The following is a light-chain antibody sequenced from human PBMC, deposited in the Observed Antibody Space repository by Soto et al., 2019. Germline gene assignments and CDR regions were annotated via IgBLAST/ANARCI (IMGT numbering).Light chain of an antibody. V-gene: IGKV3-15*01. CDR2: DAS. CDR1: QNVYNN. Sequence: DIVMTQSPATLSVSPGEGATLSCKASQNVYNNLAWYQQRPGQPPRLLIYDASTRATGISARFSGSGYGTEFTLTISSLQSEDFAVYFCQQCRNWPLTFGGGTKVDIK. J-gene: IGKJ4*01. CDR3: QQCRNWPLT.